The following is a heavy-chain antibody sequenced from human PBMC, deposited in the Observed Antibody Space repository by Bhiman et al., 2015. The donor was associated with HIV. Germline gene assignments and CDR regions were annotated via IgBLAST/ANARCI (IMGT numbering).Heavy chain of an antibody. V-gene: IGHV3-7*03. D-gene: IGHD1-14*01. CDR1: GFTLSNYW. CDR3: ARDESHRRYALTVLDI. CDR2: INQDGSEK. Sequence: EVQLEESGGGLVQPGGSLRLSCAAYGFTLSNYWMSWVRQAPGKGLEWVANINQDGSEKYFVDSVKGRFTISRDNAKNSVYLQMNSLRAEDTAVYYCARDESHRRYALTVLDIWGQGTMVTVSS. J-gene: IGHJ3*02.